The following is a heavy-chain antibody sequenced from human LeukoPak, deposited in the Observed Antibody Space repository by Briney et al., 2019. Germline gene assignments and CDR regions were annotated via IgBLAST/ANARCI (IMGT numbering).Heavy chain of an antibody. J-gene: IGHJ4*02. D-gene: IGHD3-22*01. CDR1: GFTFSDYY. Sequence: GGSLRLSCAASGFTFSDYYMSWIRQAPGKGLEWVSYISSSGSTIYYADSVKGRFAISRDNAKNSLYLQMNSLRAEDTAVYYCANEDDSSGSLGHYWGQGTLVTVSS. CDR3: ANEDDSSGSLGHY. CDR2: ISSSGSTI. V-gene: IGHV3-11*01.